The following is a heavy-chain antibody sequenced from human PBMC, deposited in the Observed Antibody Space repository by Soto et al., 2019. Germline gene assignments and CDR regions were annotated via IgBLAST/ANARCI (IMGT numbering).Heavy chain of an antibody. D-gene: IGHD3-3*01. J-gene: IGHJ6*02. CDR2: ISAYNGNT. CDR3: ARHKPHRFXEWLTLPSTGYYYGMDV. V-gene: IGHV1-18*01. Sequence: ASVEVSCKASGYTFTSYGISWVRQAPGQGLEWMGWISAYNGNTNYAQKLQGRVTMTTDTSTSTAYMELRSLRSDDTAVYYCARHKPHRFXEWLTLPSTGYYYGMDVWGQGTTVTVSS. CDR1: GYTFTSYG.